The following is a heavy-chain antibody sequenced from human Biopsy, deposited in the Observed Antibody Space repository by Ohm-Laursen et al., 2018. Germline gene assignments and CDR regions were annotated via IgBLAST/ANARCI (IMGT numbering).Heavy chain of an antibody. V-gene: IGHV1-69*06. CDR2: NIPILGTG. Sequence: SSVKVSCKSPGGTFSNYGVNWVRQAPGQGLEWLGGNIPILGTGNYAQKFQDRVTVAADTSTSTATMELRSLRSDDTAVYYCATKLTGYFHHWGQGTLVIVS. CDR3: ATKLTGYFHH. CDR1: GGTFSNYG. D-gene: IGHD3-9*01. J-gene: IGHJ1*01.